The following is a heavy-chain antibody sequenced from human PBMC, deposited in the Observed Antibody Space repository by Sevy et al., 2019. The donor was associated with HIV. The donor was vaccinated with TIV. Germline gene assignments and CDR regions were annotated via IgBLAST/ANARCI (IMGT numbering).Heavy chain of an antibody. CDR3: ARDARDYVWGSYRPF. V-gene: IGHV3-11*04. J-gene: IGHJ3*01. D-gene: IGHD3-16*02. Sequence: GGSLRLSCAASGFTFSDYYMSWIRQAPGKGLEGVSYISSSGSTIYYGDFVKGGFTNSRDNAKNSLYLQMNSLRAEDTAVYYCARDARDYVWGSYRPFWGQGTMVTVSS. CDR2: ISSSGSTI. CDR1: GFTFSDYY.